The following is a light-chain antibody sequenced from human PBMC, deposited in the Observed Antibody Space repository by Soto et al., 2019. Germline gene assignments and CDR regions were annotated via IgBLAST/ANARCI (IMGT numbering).Light chain of an antibody. J-gene: IGLJ2*01. CDR2: DVS. CDR3: CAYAGSYTL. V-gene: IGLV2-11*01. Sequence: QSALTQPRSVSGSPGQSVTISCTETSSDVGGYNYVSWYQQHPGKAPKLMIYDVSKRPSGVPDRFSGSKSGNTASLTISGLQDEDEADYYCCAYAGSYTLFGGGTKLTVL. CDR1: SSDVGGYNY.